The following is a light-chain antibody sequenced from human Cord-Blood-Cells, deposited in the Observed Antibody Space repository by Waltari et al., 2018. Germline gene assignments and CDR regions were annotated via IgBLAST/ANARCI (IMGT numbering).Light chain of an antibody. V-gene: IGLV1-47*01. CDR1: SSNIGSNY. J-gene: IGLJ1*01. Sequence: QSVLTQPPSASGTPGQRVTISCSGSSSNIGSNYVFWYQQPPGTAPKPHIYRNNQRPSGVPDRFSGSKSGTSASLAISGLRSEDEADYYCAAWDDSLSGYVFGTGTKVTVL. CDR2: RNN. CDR3: AAWDDSLSGYV.